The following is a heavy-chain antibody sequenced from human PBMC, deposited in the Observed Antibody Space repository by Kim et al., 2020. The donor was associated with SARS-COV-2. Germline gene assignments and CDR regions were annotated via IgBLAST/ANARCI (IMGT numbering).Heavy chain of an antibody. Sequence: GGSLRLSCAASGFTFNGHVMHWVRQAPGKGMELVTFISFDGTNKYYADSVKGRFTVSRDNSKSTLYLQMNSLRTEDTAVYYCSSELGYLNNFDNWGQGTL. CDR1: GFTFNGHV. CDR3: SSELGYLNNFDN. V-gene: IGHV3-30-3*01. CDR2: ISFDGTNK. D-gene: IGHD5-18*01. J-gene: IGHJ4*02.